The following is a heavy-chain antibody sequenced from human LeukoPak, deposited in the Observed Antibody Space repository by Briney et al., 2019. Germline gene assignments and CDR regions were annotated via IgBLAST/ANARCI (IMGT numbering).Heavy chain of an antibody. D-gene: IGHD1-20*01. CDR2: IRSKANSYAT. Sequence: PGGSLRLSCAASGLTFRGSPMHGVRQASGKGREWVGRIRSKANSYATAYAASVKGRFTISRDDSKNTAYLQMNSLKTEDTAVYYCTSLTGTTSYWGQGTLVTVSS. J-gene: IGHJ4*02. CDR1: GLTFRGSP. V-gene: IGHV3-73*01. CDR3: TSLTGTTSY.